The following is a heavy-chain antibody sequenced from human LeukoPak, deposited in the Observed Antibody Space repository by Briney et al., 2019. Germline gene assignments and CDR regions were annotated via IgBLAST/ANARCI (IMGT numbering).Heavy chain of an antibody. J-gene: IGHJ4*02. Sequence: GGSLRLSCAASGFTFSSYEMNWVRQAPGKGPEWVSYISSSGSTIYYADSVKGRFTISRDNAKNSLYLQMNSLRAEDTALYYCARADVDTAMVNLDYWGQGTLVTVSS. CDR3: ARADVDTAMVNLDY. CDR1: GFTFSSYE. CDR2: ISSSGSTI. V-gene: IGHV3-48*03. D-gene: IGHD5-18*01.